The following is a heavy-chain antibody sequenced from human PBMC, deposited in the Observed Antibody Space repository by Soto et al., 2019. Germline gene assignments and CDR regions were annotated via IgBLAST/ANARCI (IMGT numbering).Heavy chain of an antibody. J-gene: IGHJ4*02. D-gene: IGHD6-19*01. Sequence: SVKVSCKASGGTFSSYAISWVRQAPGQGLEWMGGIIPIFGTANYAQKFQGRVTITADESTSTAYMELSGLRSEDTAVYYCARGPPYSSGWYFYWGQGTLVTVSS. CDR2: IIPIFGTA. V-gene: IGHV1-69*13. CDR1: GGTFSSYA. CDR3: ARGPPYSSGWYFY.